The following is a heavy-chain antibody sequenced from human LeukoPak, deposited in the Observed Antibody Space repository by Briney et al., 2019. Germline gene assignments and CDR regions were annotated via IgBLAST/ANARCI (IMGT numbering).Heavy chain of an antibody. CDR3: ARHTYDSSGYLPDS. V-gene: IGHV4-39*01. CDR2: MYYSGSA. CDR1: GGSISSYRYY. D-gene: IGHD3-22*01. Sequence: SETLSLTCTVSGGSISSYRYYWGWIRQPPGKGLEWIGSMYYSGSADYNPSLKSRVTISVDTSKSQFSLRLSSVTAAGTALYYCARHTYDSSGYLPDSRGQGTLVTVSS. J-gene: IGHJ5*01.